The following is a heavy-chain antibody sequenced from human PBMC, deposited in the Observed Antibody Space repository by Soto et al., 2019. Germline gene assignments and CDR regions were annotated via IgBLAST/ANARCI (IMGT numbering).Heavy chain of an antibody. Sequence: SESLSLTGAGYGGSFRGDYWSWMRQPPGKGLEWIGEINHSGSTNYNPSLKSRVTISVDTSTNQFSLKLSSVTAADTAVYYCARVSGSGSYYPDRHWFDPWGQGTLVTVS. CDR3: ARVSGSGSYYPDRHWFDP. CDR1: GGSFRGDY. V-gene: IGHV4-34*01. CDR2: INHSGST. J-gene: IGHJ5*02. D-gene: IGHD3-10*01.